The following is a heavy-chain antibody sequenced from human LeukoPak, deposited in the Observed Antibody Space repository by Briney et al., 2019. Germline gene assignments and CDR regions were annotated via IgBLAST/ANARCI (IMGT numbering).Heavy chain of an antibody. CDR3: ARGPSIRFLEWLYA. CDR2: IIPIFGTA. D-gene: IGHD3-3*01. V-gene: IGHV1-69*13. CDR1: GGTFSSYA. Sequence: SVKVSCKASGGTFSSYAISWVRQAPGQGLEWMGGIIPIFGTANYAQKFQGRVTITVDESTSTAYMELSSLRSEDTAVYYCARGPSIRFLEWLYAWGQGTLVTVSS. J-gene: IGHJ5*02.